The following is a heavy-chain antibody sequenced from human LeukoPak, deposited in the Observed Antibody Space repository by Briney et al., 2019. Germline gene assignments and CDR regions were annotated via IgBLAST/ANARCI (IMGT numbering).Heavy chain of an antibody. CDR2: ISGSGGST. D-gene: IGHD3-9*01. CDR1: GFTFSSYA. V-gene: IGHV3-23*01. J-gene: IGHJ4*02. CDR3: AKDLLSYYDILTGYPYYFDY. Sequence: GGSLRLSCAASGFTFSSYAMSWVRQAPGKGLEWVSAISGSGGSTYYADSVKGRFTISRDNSKNTLYLQMNSLRAEDTAVYYCAKDLLSYYDILTGYPYYFDYWGQGTLVTVSS.